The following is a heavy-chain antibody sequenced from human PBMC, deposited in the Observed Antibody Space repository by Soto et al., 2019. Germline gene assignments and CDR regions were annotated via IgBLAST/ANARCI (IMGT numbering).Heavy chain of an antibody. CDR3: ASSVLVTSTMNYFDL. CDR1: GFTFNNYA. Sequence: GGSLRLSCAASGFTFNNYALTWVRQAPGKGLEWVSTISVSGGTTHYSDSVKGRFTISRDNSKKTVYLQMHGLRADDTAVYYCASSVLVTSTMNYFDLWGQGTLVTVSS. J-gene: IGHJ4*02. V-gene: IGHV3-23*01. CDR2: ISVSGGTT. D-gene: IGHD2-8*02.